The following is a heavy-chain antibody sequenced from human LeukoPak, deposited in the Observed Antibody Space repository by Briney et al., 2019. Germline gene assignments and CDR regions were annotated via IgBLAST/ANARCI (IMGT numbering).Heavy chain of an antibody. CDR2: IKNKAADETT. CDR1: GFTFSDAW. V-gene: IGHV3-15*01. Sequence: GGSLRLSCAASGFTFSDAWMSWVRQAPGKGLEGVGRIKNKAADETTDYDASVRDRFTMSRDDSQNTLFLQMNNLQTEDTAVYYCATDRGPRNDYYLDYWGQGTLVTVSS. CDR3: ATDRGPRNDYYLDY. D-gene: IGHD2-21*02. J-gene: IGHJ4*02.